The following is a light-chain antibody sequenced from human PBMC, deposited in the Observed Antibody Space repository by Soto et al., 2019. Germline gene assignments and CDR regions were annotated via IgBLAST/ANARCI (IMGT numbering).Light chain of an antibody. CDR1: QSISSY. V-gene: IGKV1-39*01. Sequence: DLQMTQSPSSLSASVGDRVTITCRASQSISSYLNWYQQKPGKAPKLLIYAASSLQSGVPSRFSGSGSGTDFTLTISSLQPEDFATYYCQQSYSTRGTFGQGTKLEIK. J-gene: IGKJ2*01. CDR2: AAS. CDR3: QQSYSTRGT.